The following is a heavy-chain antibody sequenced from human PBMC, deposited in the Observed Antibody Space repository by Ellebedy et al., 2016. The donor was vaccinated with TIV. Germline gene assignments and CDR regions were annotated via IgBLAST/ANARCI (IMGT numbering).Heavy chain of an antibody. CDR2: IYQDGGVQ. V-gene: IGHV3-7*01. CDR1: GFSFRSYW. D-gene: IGHD4-17*01. CDR3: ARRGSYGDYAVQINSWFDP. Sequence: GESLKISCAASGFSFRSYWMGWVRQAPGKGLEWVANIYQDGGVQYYVDSVKGRFTISRDNDNKALFLQMNSLRVEDTAVYYCARRGSYGDYAVQINSWFDPWGQGTLVTVSS. J-gene: IGHJ5*02.